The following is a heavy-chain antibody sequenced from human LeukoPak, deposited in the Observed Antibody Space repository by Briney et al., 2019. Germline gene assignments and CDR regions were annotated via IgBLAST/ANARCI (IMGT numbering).Heavy chain of an antibody. CDR3: VRDADGGNSWFDS. Sequence: GGSLRLSCAASGFVFSTHSMNWVRQAPGKGLEWVSWISSSNGDIYYADSVRGRFTISRDDARKSLYLQMNSLRAEDTAVYYCVRDADGGNSWFDSWGQGTLVTVSS. D-gene: IGHD4-23*01. J-gene: IGHJ5*01. V-gene: IGHV3-21*01. CDR1: GFVFSTHS. CDR2: ISSSNGDI.